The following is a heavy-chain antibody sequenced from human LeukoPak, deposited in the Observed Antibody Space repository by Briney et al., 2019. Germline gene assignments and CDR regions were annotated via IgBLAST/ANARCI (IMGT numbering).Heavy chain of an antibody. CDR1: GFTFSSYA. CDR2: ISDSGGGT. D-gene: IGHD3-9*01. Sequence: PGGSLRLSCAASGFTFSSYAMTWVRQAPGKGLEWVSGISDSGGGTYYADSVKGRFTISRDNAKNSLYLQLNSLRDEDTAMYYCARAMLPLRHFDWLSIDYWGQGTLVTVSS. J-gene: IGHJ4*02. CDR3: ARAMLPLRHFDWLSIDY. V-gene: IGHV3-23*01.